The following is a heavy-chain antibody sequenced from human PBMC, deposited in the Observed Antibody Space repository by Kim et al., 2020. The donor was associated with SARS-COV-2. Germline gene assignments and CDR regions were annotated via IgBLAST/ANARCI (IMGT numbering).Heavy chain of an antibody. J-gene: IGHJ5*02. Sequence: TKYTPSLNSRATMSVDTSKKLFSLKLDAVTAADTAVYYCARGGAFNWFDPWGQGTLVTVSS. V-gene: IGHV4-4*07. CDR2: T. CDR3: ARGGAFNWFDP.